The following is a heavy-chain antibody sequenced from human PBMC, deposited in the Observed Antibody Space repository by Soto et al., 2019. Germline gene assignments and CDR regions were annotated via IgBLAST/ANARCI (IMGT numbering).Heavy chain of an antibody. D-gene: IGHD6-13*01. CDR2: IHYSGST. J-gene: IGHJ1*01. CDR1: GGSLSSYY. CDR3: ARAGVWYSSSWYLQH. Sequence: SETLSLTCTVSGGSLSSYYWSWIRQPPGKGLEWIGYIHYSGSTNYNPSLKSRVTISVDTSKNQFSLNLSSVTAADTAVYYCARAGVWYSSSWYLQHWGQGTLVTVSS. V-gene: IGHV4-59*01.